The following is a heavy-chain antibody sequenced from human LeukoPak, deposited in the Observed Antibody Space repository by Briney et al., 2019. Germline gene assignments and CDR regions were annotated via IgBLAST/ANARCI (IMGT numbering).Heavy chain of an antibody. J-gene: IGHJ6*02. D-gene: IGHD2-2*01. CDR2: ISSSSYI. CDR3: ARDGDIVVVPAAKAVYYYYGMDV. V-gene: IGHV3-21*01. Sequence: GGSLRLSCAASGFTFSSYSMNWVRQAPGKGLEWVSSISSSSYIYYADSVKGRFTISRDNAKNSLYLQMNSLRAEDTAVYYCARDGDIVVVPAAKAVYYYYGMDVWGQGTTVTVSS. CDR1: GFTFSSYS.